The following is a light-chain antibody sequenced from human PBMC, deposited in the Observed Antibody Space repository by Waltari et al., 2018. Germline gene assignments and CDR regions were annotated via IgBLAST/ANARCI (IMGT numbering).Light chain of an antibody. J-gene: IGKJ5*01. Sequence: DIVMTQSPDSLAVSLGERATINCKSSKNILYSSNKKNYLAWFQQKPGQPPKLLIYSASTRESGVPERFSGSGSGTDFTLTINSLQAEDVAVYYCQQYYSAPITFGQGTRLEIK. V-gene: IGKV4-1*01. CDR2: SAS. CDR1: KNILYSSNKKNY. CDR3: QQYYSAPIT.